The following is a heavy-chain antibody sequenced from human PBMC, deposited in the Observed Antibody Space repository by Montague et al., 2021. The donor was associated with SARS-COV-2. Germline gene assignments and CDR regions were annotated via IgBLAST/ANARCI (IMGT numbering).Heavy chain of an antibody. D-gene: IGHD3-10*01. V-gene: IGHV4-39*01. Sequence: SETLSLTCTVSGGSISSSSYYWGWIRQPPGKGLEWIGSIFYSGSTDYNSSLKSRVTISVDTSKNQFSLKLSSVTAADTAVYCCASLVRAQVYYFDYGGQGTLVTVSS. J-gene: IGHJ4*02. CDR3: ASLVRAQVYYFDY. CDR1: GGSISSSSYY. CDR2: IFYSGST.